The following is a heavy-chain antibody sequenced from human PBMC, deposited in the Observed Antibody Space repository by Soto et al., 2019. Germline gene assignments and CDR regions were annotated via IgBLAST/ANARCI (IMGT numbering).Heavy chain of an antibody. CDR3: ARDDGGRLLNYGMDV. CDR1: GYTFTNYY. V-gene: IGHV1-46*01. J-gene: IGHJ6*02. Sequence: QVQLVQSGAEVKKPGASVKVSCEASGYTFTNYYMYWVRQAPGQGLEWMGVITPSGGTTHYAQKFKGRVTMTRDTSTSTVYMELSSLGFEDTAVYYCARDDGGRLLNYGMDVWGQGTTVTVSS. D-gene: IGHD2-21*01. CDR2: ITPSGGTT.